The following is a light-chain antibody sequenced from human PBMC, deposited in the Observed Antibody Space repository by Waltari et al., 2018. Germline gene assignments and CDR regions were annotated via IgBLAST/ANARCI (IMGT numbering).Light chain of an antibody. CDR2: EVS. J-gene: IGLJ2*01. CDR1: SSDVGGYNY. CDR3: SSYTSSSTLV. V-gene: IGLV2-14*01. Sequence: ALTQPASVSGSPGQSITISCTGTSSDVGGYNYASWYQQHPGKAPKLMIYEVSNRPSGVSNRFSGSKSGNTASLTISGLQAEDEADYYCSSYTSSSTLVFGGGTKLTVL.